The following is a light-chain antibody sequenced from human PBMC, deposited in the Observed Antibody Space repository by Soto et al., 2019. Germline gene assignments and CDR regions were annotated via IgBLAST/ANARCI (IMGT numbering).Light chain of an antibody. CDR1: QSISSW. CDR2: KAS. V-gene: IGKV1-5*03. J-gene: IGKJ1*01. Sequence: DIQMTQSPSTLSASVGDRVTITCRASQSISSWLAWYQQKPGKAPKLLIYKASSLESGVPSRFSGSGSGTEFTLTISRLEAEDFAVYYCQQYGSSPRTFGQGTKV. CDR3: QQYGSSPRT.